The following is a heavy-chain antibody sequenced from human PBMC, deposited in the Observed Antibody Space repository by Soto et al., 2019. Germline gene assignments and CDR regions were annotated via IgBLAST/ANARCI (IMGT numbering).Heavy chain of an antibody. Sequence: EVQLVESGGGLVQPGRSLRLSCAASGFTFDDYAMHWVRQAPGKGLEWVSGISWHSGSIGYADSVKGRFTISRDNAKNSLYLQMNSLRAEDTALYYCAKDILAAVTTFHFDYWGQGTLVTVSS. V-gene: IGHV3-9*01. CDR2: ISWHSGSI. CDR3: AKDILAAVTTFHFDY. D-gene: IGHD4-17*01. J-gene: IGHJ4*02. CDR1: GFTFDDYA.